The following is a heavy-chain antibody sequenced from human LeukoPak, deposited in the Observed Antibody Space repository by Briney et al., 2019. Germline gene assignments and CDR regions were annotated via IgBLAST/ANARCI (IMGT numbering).Heavy chain of an antibody. J-gene: IGHJ4*02. CDR3: ARDLLLVRSILPVRYPVGY. V-gene: IGHV3-48*04. Sequence: PGGSLRLSCVASGFRFSSSSMNWVRQAPGKGLEWVSYISSSSSTIYYADSVKGRFTISRDNAKNSLYLQMNSLRAEDTAVYYCARDLLLVRSILPVRYPVGYWGQGTLVTVSS. CDR2: ISSSSSTI. CDR1: GFRFSSSS. D-gene: IGHD3-9*01.